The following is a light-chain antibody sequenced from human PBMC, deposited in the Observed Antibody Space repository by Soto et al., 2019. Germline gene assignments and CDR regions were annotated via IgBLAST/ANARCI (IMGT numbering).Light chain of an antibody. V-gene: IGLV1-44*01. CDR2: SNN. CDR1: SSNIGSNS. CDR3: AAWDDSLKGSV. Sequence: QSVLTQPPSASGTPGQRVTISCSGSSSNIGSNSVDWYQQVPGTAPKLLIYSNNERPSGVPDRFSGSKSGTSASLAISGLQSEDEADYYCAAWDDSLKGSVFGTGTKVTVL. J-gene: IGLJ1*01.